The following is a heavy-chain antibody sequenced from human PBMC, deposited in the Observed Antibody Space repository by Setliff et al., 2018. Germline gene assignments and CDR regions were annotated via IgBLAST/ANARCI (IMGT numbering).Heavy chain of an antibody. V-gene: IGHV4-61*09. D-gene: IGHD3-22*01. Sequence: SETLSLTCTVSGDSISSRRSYWGWFRQPAGKGLEWIGQIYTSWSTNYNPSLKSRATLSIDASKKQFSLKLTSVTAADTAVYYCARGSFPYDNSGFDYWGQGTLVTVSS. CDR1: GDSISSRRSY. J-gene: IGHJ4*02. CDR3: ARGSFPYDNSGFDY. CDR2: IYTSWST.